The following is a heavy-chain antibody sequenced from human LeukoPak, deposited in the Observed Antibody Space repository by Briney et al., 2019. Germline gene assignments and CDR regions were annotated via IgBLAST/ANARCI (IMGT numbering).Heavy chain of an antibody. Sequence: SETLSLTCTVSGASISSYYWSWIRQPPGKGLDYIGYIHYSWITNYNPSLKSRVTLSVDTSKNQFSLKLGSVAAAAKAVYYCASGGGHSGSYRRPYYYYGMDVWGQGTTVTVSS. V-gene: IGHV4-59*12. D-gene: IGHD1-26*01. J-gene: IGHJ6*02. CDR1: GASISSYY. CDR2: IHYSWIT. CDR3: ASGGGHSGSYRRPYYYYGMDV.